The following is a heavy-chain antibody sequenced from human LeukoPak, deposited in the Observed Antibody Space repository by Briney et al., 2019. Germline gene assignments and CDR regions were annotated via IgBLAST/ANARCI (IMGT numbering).Heavy chain of an antibody. D-gene: IGHD3-10*01. V-gene: IGHV4-59*12. Sequence: PSETLSLTCTDSGGSISTYYWSWIRQPPGKGLEWIGYIYYSGSGSTNYNPSLKSRVTISVDTSKNQFSLKLSSVTAADTAVYYCARDKGLWFGELSGSHWGQGTLVTVSS. J-gene: IGHJ4*02. CDR1: GGSISTYY. CDR2: IYYSGSGST. CDR3: ARDKGLWFGELSGSH.